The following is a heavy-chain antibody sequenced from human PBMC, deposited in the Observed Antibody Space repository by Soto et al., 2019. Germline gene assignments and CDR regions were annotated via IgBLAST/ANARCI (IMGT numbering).Heavy chain of an antibody. D-gene: IGHD4-17*01. CDR2: IIPIFGTA. J-gene: IGHJ4*02. CDR3: ARGGGSPGYGDPDSYFDY. CDR1: GGTFSSYA. V-gene: IGHV1-69*01. Sequence: QVQLVQSGAEVKKPGSSVKVSCKASGGTFSSYAISWVRQAPGQGLEWMGGIIPIFGTANYAQKFQGRVTITADESTSTAYMELSSLRSEDTAVYYCARGGGSPGYGDPDSYFDYWGQGTLVTVSS.